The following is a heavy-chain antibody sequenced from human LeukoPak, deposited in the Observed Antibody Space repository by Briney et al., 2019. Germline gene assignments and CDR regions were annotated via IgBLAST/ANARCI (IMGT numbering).Heavy chain of an antibody. Sequence: GGSLRLSCAASGFSLSSYAMSWVRQAPGKGLEWVSAISGSAVITFYADSVKGRFTISRDNSKNTLYLQMNSLRAEDTALYYCAKSRLSGINDAFDIWGQGTMVTVSS. D-gene: IGHD3-3*01. CDR3: AKSRLSGINDAFDI. J-gene: IGHJ3*02. CDR2: ISGSAVIT. CDR1: GFSLSSYA. V-gene: IGHV3-23*01.